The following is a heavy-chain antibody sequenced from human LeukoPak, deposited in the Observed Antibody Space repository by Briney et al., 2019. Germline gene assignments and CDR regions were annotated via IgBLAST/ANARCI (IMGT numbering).Heavy chain of an antibody. V-gene: IGHV3-48*01. CDR1: GFTFSSYA. CDR3: AVLTGTQAVDY. J-gene: IGHJ4*02. Sequence: GGSLRLSCAASGFTFSSYAMSWVRQAPGKGLEWVSYISSSSSTIYYADSVKGRFTISRDNAKNSLYLQMNSLRAEDTAVYYCAVLTGTQAVDYWGQGTLVTVSS. D-gene: IGHD1-7*01. CDR2: ISSSSSTI.